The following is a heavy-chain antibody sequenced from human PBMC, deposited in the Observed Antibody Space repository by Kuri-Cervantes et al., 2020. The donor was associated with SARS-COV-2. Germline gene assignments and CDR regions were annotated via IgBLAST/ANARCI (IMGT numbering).Heavy chain of an antibody. Sequence: SVKVSCKASGGTFSSYAISWVRQAPGQGLEWMGRIIPILGTANYAQKFQGRATITADKSTSTAYMELSSLRPEDTAVYYCAIHLEWGCSSTSCYCGAFDIWGQGTMVTVSS. J-gene: IGHJ3*02. CDR3: AIHLEWGCSSTSCYCGAFDI. CDR1: GGTFSSYA. D-gene: IGHD2-2*01. V-gene: IGHV1-69*04. CDR2: IIPILGTA.